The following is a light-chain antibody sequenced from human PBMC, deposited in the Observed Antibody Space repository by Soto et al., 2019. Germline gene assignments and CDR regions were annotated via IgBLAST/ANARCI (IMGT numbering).Light chain of an antibody. CDR1: QSVSSSY. Sequence: EIVLTQSPGTLSLSPGERATLSCRASQSVSSSYLAWYQQKPGQAPRLLIYETSTRATGIPDRFSGSGSGTDFTLTISRLEPEDFALYYCQQYGSASWTLGQGTKVEIK. CDR2: ETS. J-gene: IGKJ1*01. V-gene: IGKV3-20*01. CDR3: QQYGSASWT.